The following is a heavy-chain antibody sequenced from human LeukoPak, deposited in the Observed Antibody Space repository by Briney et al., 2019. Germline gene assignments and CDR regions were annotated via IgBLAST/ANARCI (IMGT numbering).Heavy chain of an antibody. CDR1: GFTFSSYA. Sequence: GGSLRLSCAASGFTFSSYAMHWVRQAPGKGLEWVAVISYDGSNKYYADSVKGRFTISRDNSKNTLYLQMNSLRAEDMAVYYCARDRGYSGYDHYYGMDVWGQGTTVTVSS. J-gene: IGHJ6*02. V-gene: IGHV3-30*04. D-gene: IGHD5-12*01. CDR2: ISYDGSNK. CDR3: ARDRGYSGYDHYYGMDV.